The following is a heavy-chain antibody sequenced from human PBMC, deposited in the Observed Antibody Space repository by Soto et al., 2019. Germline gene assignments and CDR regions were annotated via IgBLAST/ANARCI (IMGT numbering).Heavy chain of an antibody. V-gene: IGHV4-31*03. CDR2: IYYSGST. CDR3: ARGSSGYSFPFDY. CDR1: GGSISSGGYY. J-gene: IGHJ4*02. Sequence: SETLSLTCTVSGGSISSGGYYWSWIRQHPGKGLEWIGYIYYSGSTYYNPSLKSRVTISVDTSKNQFSLKLSSVTAADTAVYYCARGSSGYSFPFDYWGQGTLVTASS. D-gene: IGHD3-22*01.